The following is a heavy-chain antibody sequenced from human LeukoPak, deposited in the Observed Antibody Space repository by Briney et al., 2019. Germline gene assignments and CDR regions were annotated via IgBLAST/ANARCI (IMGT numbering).Heavy chain of an antibody. CDR3: ARGTEKTRISGYYSFDH. D-gene: IGHD5-12*01. V-gene: IGHV4-4*07. J-gene: IGHJ4*02. CDR2: VYTSGTT. CDR1: GGSISGYY. Sequence: PSETLGLTCTVSGGSISGYYWTWIRQPGGKEREGMGRVYTSGTTYYNPSLESRVTISLDTFNNQLSLRVTSVTAADTAIYYCARGTEKTRISGYYSFDHWGRGLLVTVSS.